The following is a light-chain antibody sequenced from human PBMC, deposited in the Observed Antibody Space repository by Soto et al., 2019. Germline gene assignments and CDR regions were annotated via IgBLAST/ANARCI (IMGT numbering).Light chain of an antibody. Sequence: QSALTQPASVSGSPGQSITISCTGTSSDVGSYNLVSWYQQHPGKAPKLMIYEVSKRPSGVSNRFSGPQSGNTASLTISGLQAGDGAYYYCWPDAGSSPLGFGTGTKLTVL. CDR3: WPDAGSSPLG. V-gene: IGLV2-23*02. CDR1: SSDVGSYNL. CDR2: EVS. J-gene: IGLJ1*01.